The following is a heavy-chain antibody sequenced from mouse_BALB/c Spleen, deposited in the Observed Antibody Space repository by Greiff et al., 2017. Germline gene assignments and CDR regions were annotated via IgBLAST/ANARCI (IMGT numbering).Heavy chain of an antibody. V-gene: IGHV3-2*02. CDR1: GYSITSDYA. D-gene: IGHD1-2*01. CDR3: ARRTTATYYYAMDY. Sequence: EVQLVESGPGLVKPSQSLSLTCTVTGYSITSDYAWNWIRQFPGNKLEWMGYISYSGSTSYNPSLKSRISITRDTSKNQFFLQLNSVTTEDTATYYCARRTTATYYYAMDYWGQGTTLTVSS. CDR2: ISYSGST. J-gene: IGHJ2*01.